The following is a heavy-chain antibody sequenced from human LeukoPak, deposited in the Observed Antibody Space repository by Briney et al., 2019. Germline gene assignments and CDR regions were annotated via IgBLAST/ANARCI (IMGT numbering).Heavy chain of an antibody. Sequence: ASVKVSCKASGYTFTSYGISWVRQAPGQGLEWMGWISAYNGNTNYAQKLQGRVTMTTDTSTSTAYMELRSLRSDDTAVYYCARDRRMCFGESLLDAFDIWGQGTMVTVSS. J-gene: IGHJ3*02. D-gene: IGHD3-10*01. CDR1: GYTFTSYG. CDR3: ARDRRMCFGESLLDAFDI. V-gene: IGHV1-18*01. CDR2: ISAYNGNT.